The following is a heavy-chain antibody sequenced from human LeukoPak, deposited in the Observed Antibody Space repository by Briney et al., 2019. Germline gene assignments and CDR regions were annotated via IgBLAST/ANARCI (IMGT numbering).Heavy chain of an antibody. V-gene: IGHV3-7*01. CDR1: GFTFSSYW. Sequence: PGGSLRLSCAASGFTFSSYWMSWVRQAPGKGLEWVANIKQDGSEKYYVDSVKGRFTISRDNAKYSLYLQMNSLRAEDTAVYYCARDKYYDFWSGYSFDYWGQGTPVTVSS. CDR2: IKQDGSEK. CDR3: ARDKYYDFWSGYSFDY. D-gene: IGHD3-3*01. J-gene: IGHJ4*02.